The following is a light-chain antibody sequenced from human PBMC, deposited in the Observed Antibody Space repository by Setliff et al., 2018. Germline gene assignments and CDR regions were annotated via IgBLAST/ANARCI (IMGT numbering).Light chain of an antibody. V-gene: IGLV2-23*02. CDR3: CSYAGSSTVV. CDR2: DFT. J-gene: IGLJ1*01. Sequence: QSVLTQPASVSGSPGQSITISCTGTYSDVGKYNLVSWYQQHPGKAPKLILYDFTTRPSGASDRFSGSKSANTASLTISGLQAEDEADYYCCSYAGSSTVVFGGGTKVTVL. CDR1: YSDVGKYNL.